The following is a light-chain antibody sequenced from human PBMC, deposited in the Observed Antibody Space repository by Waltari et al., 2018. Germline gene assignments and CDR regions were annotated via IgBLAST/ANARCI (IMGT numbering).Light chain of an antibody. V-gene: IGLV2-8*01. J-gene: IGLJ2*01. Sequence: QSALTQPPSASGAPGQSVTISCTGTSSDVGVYNYVSWYQQHPGEAPKLWIYEVSKRPSGVPGRVAGSKSGNTASLTVSGRQAEDEGDYYCSSYAGRNTLFGGGTKLTVL. CDR1: SSDVGVYNY. CDR2: EVS. CDR3: SSYAGRNTL.